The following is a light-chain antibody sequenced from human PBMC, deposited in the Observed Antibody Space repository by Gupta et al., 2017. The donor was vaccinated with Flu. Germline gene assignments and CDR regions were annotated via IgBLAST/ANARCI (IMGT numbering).Light chain of an antibody. CDR3: QVWYRNTDHYI. CDR2: DDS. CDR1: NFASKG. V-gene: IGLV3-21*02. J-gene: IGLJ1*01. Sequence: SHVLTQPPSVSVAPGQTAKLSRGGNNFASKGLHWYQQKLGQAPVLVVYDDSDRPSGIPGRFSGSSSGNTATLTVTRVEAGEEADYYCQVWYRNTDHYIFGSGTKVTV.